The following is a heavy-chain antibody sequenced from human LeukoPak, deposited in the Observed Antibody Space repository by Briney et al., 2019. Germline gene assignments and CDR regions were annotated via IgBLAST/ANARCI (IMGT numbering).Heavy chain of an antibody. CDR1: GFTFSSYE. J-gene: IGHJ4*02. CDR3: ASVHIAVAGAALFDY. V-gene: IGHV3-48*03. Sequence: GGSLRLSCAASGFTFSSYEMNWVRQAPGKGLEWVSYISSSGSNIYYADSVKGRFSISRDNAKNSLYLQMNSLRAEDTAVYYCASVHIAVAGAALFDYWGQGTLVTVSS. CDR2: ISSSGSNI. D-gene: IGHD6-19*01.